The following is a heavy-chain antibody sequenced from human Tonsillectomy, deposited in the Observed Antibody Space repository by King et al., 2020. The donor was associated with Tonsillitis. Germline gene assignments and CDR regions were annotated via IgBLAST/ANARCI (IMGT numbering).Heavy chain of an antibody. V-gene: IGHV3-11*01. CDR3: ARVRLRSIATRHFDY. J-gene: IGHJ4*02. D-gene: IGHD6-6*01. Sequence: VQLVESGGGLVKPGGSLRISCAASGFNFTDYYMSWIRQAPGKGLELLSYLSPSGSPVYYADSLEGRFTLSRDNAKAALYLQMNSLRAEDTAVYYCARVRLRSIATRHFDYWGQGTLVTVSS. CDR1: GFNFTDYY. CDR2: LSPSGSPV.